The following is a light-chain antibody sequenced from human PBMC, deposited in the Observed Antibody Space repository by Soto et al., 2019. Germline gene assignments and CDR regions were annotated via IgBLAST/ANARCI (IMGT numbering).Light chain of an antibody. CDR2: SNN. J-gene: IGLJ1*01. Sequence: QSVLTQPPSASGTPGQRVTISCSGSSSNIGTKTVNWYQQLPGTAPKLLIYSNNQRPSGVPDRFSVSKSGTSASLVISGLQSEDEADYYCVAWDDSLNGYVFGTGTKLTVL. V-gene: IGLV1-44*01. CDR1: SSNIGTKT. CDR3: VAWDDSLNGYV.